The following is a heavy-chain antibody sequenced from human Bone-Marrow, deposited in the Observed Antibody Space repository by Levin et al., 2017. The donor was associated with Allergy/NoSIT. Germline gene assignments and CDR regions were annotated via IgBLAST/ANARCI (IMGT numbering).Heavy chain of an antibody. CDR3: ARQAFDYYYGMDV. J-gene: IGHJ6*02. V-gene: IGHV4-39*01. CDR1: GGSISSSHYY. Sequence: SETLSLTCTVSGGSISSSHYYWGWIRQPPGMGLESIGNIFHSGSTYYNPSLKSRVTISVDTSKNQFSLKVTSVTAADTAVYYCARQAFDYYYGMDVWGQGTTVTVSS. D-gene: IGHD3-10*01. CDR2: IFHSGST.